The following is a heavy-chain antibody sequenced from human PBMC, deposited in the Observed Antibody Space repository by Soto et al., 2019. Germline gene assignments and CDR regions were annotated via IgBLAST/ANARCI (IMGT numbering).Heavy chain of an antibody. Sequence: GASVKVSCKASGYTFTSYGISWVRQAPGQGLEWMGWISAYNGNTNYAQKLQGRVTMTTDTSTSTAYMELRSLRSDDTAVYYCARDQTRDDFWFPYNWFDPWGQGTLVTVSS. CDR2: ISAYNGNT. J-gene: IGHJ5*02. CDR3: ARDQTRDDFWFPYNWFDP. V-gene: IGHV1-18*01. D-gene: IGHD3-3*01. CDR1: GYTFTSYG.